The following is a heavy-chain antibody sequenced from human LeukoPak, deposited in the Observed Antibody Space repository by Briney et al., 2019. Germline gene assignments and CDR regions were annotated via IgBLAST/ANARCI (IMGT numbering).Heavy chain of an antibody. D-gene: IGHD6-19*01. V-gene: IGHV3-23*01. J-gene: IGHJ6*03. Sequence: PGGSLRLSCAASGFNFNSFSMSWVRQAPGKGLEWVSGLSGSGGSTYYADSVKGRFTISRDNSKNMVYLQMNSLRAEDTAVYYCAKYGSGWTPYFYYYLDVWGKGTTVTVSS. CDR1: GFNFNSFS. CDR3: AKYGSGWTPYFYYYLDV. CDR2: LSGSGGST.